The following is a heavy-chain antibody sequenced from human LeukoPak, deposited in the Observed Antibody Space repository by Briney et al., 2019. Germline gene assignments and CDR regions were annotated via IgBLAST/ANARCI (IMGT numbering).Heavy chain of an antibody. Sequence: GGSLRLSCAASGFTFSDVWMSWVRQAPGKGLEWVGRIKSKTEGGTTGYAAPVKGRFTISRDDSKNTLYLQMNSLRAEDTAVYYCAKDWGTYDSSGYEGYWGQGTLVTVSS. V-gene: IGHV3-15*01. J-gene: IGHJ4*02. CDR1: GFTFSDVW. D-gene: IGHD3-22*01. CDR2: IKSKTEGGTT. CDR3: AKDWGTYDSSGYEGY.